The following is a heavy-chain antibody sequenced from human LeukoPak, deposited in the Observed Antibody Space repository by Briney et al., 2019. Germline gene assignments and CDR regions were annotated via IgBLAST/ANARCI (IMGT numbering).Heavy chain of an antibody. CDR3: ARDPYYYDSSRYNPGDY. CDR1: GYTFTSYG. CDR2: ISAYNGDT. Sequence: GASVKVSCKASGYTFTSYGISWVRQAPGQGLEWMGWISAYNGDTNYAQKLQGRVTMTTDTSTSTAYMELRSLRSDDTAVYYCARDPYYYDSSRYNPGDYWGQGTLVTVSS. D-gene: IGHD3-22*01. J-gene: IGHJ4*02. V-gene: IGHV1-18*01.